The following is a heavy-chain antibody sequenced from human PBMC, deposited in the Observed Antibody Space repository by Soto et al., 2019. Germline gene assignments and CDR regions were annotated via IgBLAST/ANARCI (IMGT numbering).Heavy chain of an antibody. J-gene: IGHJ6*02. V-gene: IGHV3-33*01. CDR2: IWYDGSNK. D-gene: IGHD6-6*01. CDR1: EFTFSSYG. CDR3: AREMLLVHYYYGMDV. Sequence: PGGSLRLSRAASEFTFSSYGMHWARQAPGEGLEWGAVIWYDGSNKYYADSEKGRFTISRENSKNTLYLKMNSLRAEDTAVYYCAREMLLVHYYYGMDVWGQGTTVTVSS.